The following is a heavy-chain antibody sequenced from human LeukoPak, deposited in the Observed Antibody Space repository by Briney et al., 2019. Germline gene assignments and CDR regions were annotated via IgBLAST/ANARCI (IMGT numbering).Heavy chain of an antibody. Sequence: PGGSLRLSSAASRFTFSMYAMHWVRQSPGNGLDSVAAISYDRSHKYYADSVKGRFTISRDNSKNTLYLHMNRLRAEYTAVSYCARDQRRTIFAVVTHDYYFASCGPATLVTVSS. CDR3: ARDQRRTIFAVVTHDYYFAS. V-gene: IGHV3-30-3*01. D-gene: IGHD3-3*01. CDR1: RFTFSMYA. J-gene: IGHJ4*02. CDR2: ISYDRSHK.